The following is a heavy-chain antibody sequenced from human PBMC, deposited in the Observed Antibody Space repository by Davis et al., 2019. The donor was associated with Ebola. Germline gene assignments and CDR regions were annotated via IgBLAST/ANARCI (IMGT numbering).Heavy chain of an antibody. D-gene: IGHD6-19*01. V-gene: IGHV3-43*01. CDR1: GFTFDDHT. J-gene: IGHJ4*02. Sequence: GESLKTSCAASGFTFDDHTMHWVRQAQGKCLEWVSLIKWYDSTNYADAGKGRFTISRDNSKNTLNLQMKSLRAEDTAVYFCTKLPDEQWLSSRAFESWGQGTPVTVSS. CDR2: IKWYDST. CDR3: TKLPDEQWLSSRAFES.